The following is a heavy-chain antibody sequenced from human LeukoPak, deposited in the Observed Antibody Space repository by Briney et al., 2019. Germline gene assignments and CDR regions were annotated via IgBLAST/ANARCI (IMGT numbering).Heavy chain of an antibody. Sequence: GGSLRLSCAASGFTFSNAWMSWVRQAPGKGLEWVGRIKSKTDGGTTDYAAPVKGRFTISRDDSKNTLYLQMNSLKTEDTAVYYCTARYCRSTSCYGEYFQRWGQGTLVTVFS. J-gene: IGHJ1*01. V-gene: IGHV3-15*01. CDR2: IKSKTDGGTT. CDR3: TARYCRSTSCYGEYFQR. D-gene: IGHD2-2*01. CDR1: GFTFSNAW.